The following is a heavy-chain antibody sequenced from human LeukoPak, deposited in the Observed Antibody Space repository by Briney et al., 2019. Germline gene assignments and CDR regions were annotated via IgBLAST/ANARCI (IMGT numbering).Heavy chain of an antibody. CDR1: GFTFSSYG. Sequence: GGSLRLSCAASGFTFSSYGMHWVGQAPGKGLEWVAFIRYDGSNKYYADSVKGRFTISRDNSKNTLYLQMNSLRAEDTAVYYCAKSPRGRSSADQNWGQGTLVTVSS. V-gene: IGHV3-30*02. CDR3: AKSPRGRSSADQN. CDR2: IRYDGSNK. J-gene: IGHJ4*02. D-gene: IGHD3-16*01.